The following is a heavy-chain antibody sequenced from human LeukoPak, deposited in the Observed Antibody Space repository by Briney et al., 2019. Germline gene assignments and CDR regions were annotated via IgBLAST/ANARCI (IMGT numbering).Heavy chain of an antibody. Sequence: ASVKVSCKTSGYTSNSYGISWVRQAPGQGLEWMGWISAYNGNTKNAQNFQGRVTMTTDTSTSTAYMELRSLRSDDTAMYYCTRAASGAGRFRAFEIWGQGTMVTVSS. CDR1: GYTSNSYG. CDR2: ISAYNGNT. CDR3: TRAASGAGRFRAFEI. V-gene: IGHV1-18*01. J-gene: IGHJ3*02. D-gene: IGHD3-10*01.